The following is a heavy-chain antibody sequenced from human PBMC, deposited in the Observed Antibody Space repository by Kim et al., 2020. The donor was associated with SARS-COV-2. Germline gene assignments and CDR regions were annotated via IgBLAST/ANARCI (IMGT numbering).Heavy chain of an antibody. CDR1: GFTFSSYA. J-gene: IGHJ4*02. V-gene: IGHV3-23*01. CDR3: AKDLGIRTIAARPGY. D-gene: IGHD6-6*01. Sequence: GGSLRLSCAASGFTFSSYAMSWVRQAPGKGLEWVSAINDSGDRTNYADSVKGRFTISRDNSKSTLYLQMNSLGTEDTAVYYCAKDLGIRTIAARPGYWGREPWSPSPQ. CDR2: INDSGDRT.